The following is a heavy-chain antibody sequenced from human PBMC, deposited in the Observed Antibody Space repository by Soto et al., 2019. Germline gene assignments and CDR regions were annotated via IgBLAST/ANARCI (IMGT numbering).Heavy chain of an antibody. D-gene: IGHD6-6*01. CDR2: IYYSGST. Sequence: PSGTLSLTCTVSWGSINDFYWSGIRQPPGKGLEWIGYIYYSGSTDYNPSLKGRVTISVDTSKNQFSLKLRSVTAADTAVYYCARVGGVAARTFDYWGQGTLVTVSS. V-gene: IGHV4-59*01. CDR1: WGSINDFY. J-gene: IGHJ4*02. CDR3: ARVGGVAARTFDY.